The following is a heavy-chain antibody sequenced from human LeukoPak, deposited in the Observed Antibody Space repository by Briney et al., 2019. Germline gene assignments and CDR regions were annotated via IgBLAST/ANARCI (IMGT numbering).Heavy chain of an antibody. CDR2: LYTSGST. CDR1: GPSISSGVYY. V-gene: IGHV4-61*02. Sequence: SQTLSLTCTVSGPSISSGVYYWGWIRQPAGKGLEWIGRLYTSGSTRYNRSLKSRVTIPMDKSKNQFSLEMTSVTAADTAVYYCARDYYDSRGSINWFDLWGQGTLVTVSS. D-gene: IGHD3-22*01. CDR3: ARDYYDSRGSINWFDL. J-gene: IGHJ5*02.